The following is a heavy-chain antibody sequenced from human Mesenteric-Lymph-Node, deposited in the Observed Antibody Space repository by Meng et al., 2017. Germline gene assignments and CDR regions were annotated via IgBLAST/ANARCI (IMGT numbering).Heavy chain of an antibody. CDR2: INPNSGGT. Sequence: ASVKVSCKASGYTFTCYYMHWVRQAPGQGLEWMGRINPNSGGTNYAQKFQGRVTMTRDKSISTAYMELSRLRSDDTDVYYCARDPGNELDYYYYGMDVWGQGTTVTVSS. CDR3: ARDPGNELDYYYYGMDV. D-gene: IGHD1-1*01. V-gene: IGHV1-2*05. CDR1: GYTFTCYY. J-gene: IGHJ6*02.